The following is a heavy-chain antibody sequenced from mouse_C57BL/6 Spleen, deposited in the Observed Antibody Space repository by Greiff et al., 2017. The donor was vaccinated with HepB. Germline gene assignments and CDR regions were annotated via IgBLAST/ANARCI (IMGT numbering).Heavy chain of an antibody. V-gene: IGHV1-15*01. J-gene: IGHJ4*01. Sequence: QVQLQQSGAELVRPGASVTLSCKASGYTFTDYEMHWVKQTPVHGLEWIGAIDPETGGTAYNQKFKGKAILTADKSSSTAYMELRSLTSEDSAVYYCTRGNNGNYEGVLDYWGQGTSVTVSS. D-gene: IGHD2-1*01. CDR3: TRGNNGNYEGVLDY. CDR2: IDPETGGT. CDR1: GYTFTDYE.